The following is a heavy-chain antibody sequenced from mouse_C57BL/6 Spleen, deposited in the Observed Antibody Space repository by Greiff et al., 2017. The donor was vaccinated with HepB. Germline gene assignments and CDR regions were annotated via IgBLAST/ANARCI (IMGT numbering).Heavy chain of an antibody. CDR2: INPYNGGT. J-gene: IGHJ3*01. CDR1: GYTFTDYY. D-gene: IGHD1-1*01. Sequence: EVQLQQSGPVLVKPGASVKMSCKASGYTFTDYYMNWVKQSHGKSLEWIGVINPYNGGTSYNQKFKGKATLTVDKSSSTAYMELNSLTSEDSAVYYCARSRDYGSSSFAYWGQGTLVTVSA. CDR3: ARSRDYGSSSFAY. V-gene: IGHV1-19*01.